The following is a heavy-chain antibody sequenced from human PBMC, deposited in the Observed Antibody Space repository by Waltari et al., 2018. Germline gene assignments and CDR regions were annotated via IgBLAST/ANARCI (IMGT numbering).Heavy chain of an antibody. CDR1: GYSISSGYY. Sequence: QVQLQESGPGLVKPSETLSLTCTVSGYSISSGYYWGWIRQPPGKGLEWIGRIYHRGSTYYNPSLKSRVTISVDTSKNQFSLKLSSVTAADTAVYYCARSPPIVSSGWTSWYYYYYMDVWGKGTTVTVSS. V-gene: IGHV4-38-2*02. CDR2: IYHRGST. J-gene: IGHJ6*03. D-gene: IGHD6-19*01. CDR3: ARSPPIVSSGWTSWYYYYYMDV.